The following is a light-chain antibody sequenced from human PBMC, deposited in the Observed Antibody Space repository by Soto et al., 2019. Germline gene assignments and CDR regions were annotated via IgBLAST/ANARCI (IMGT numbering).Light chain of an antibody. Sequence: QSALTQPASVSGSPGQSITISCSGTRSDIGSYNYVAWYQQFPGKTPKILIYGVSNRPSGVSSRFSGSKSGNTASLTISGLQAEDEADYDCTSYTSSSTPVFGTGTKVTGL. CDR1: RSDIGSYNY. V-gene: IGLV2-14*01. CDR2: GVS. CDR3: TSYTSSSTPV. J-gene: IGLJ1*01.